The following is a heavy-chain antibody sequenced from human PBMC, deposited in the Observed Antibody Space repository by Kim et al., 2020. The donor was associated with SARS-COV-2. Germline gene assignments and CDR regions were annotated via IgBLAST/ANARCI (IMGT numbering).Heavy chain of an antibody. D-gene: IGHD3-16*02. CDR3: ARGITFGGLIGIDY. V-gene: IGHV4-59*09. Sequence: NPSRKSRVTISVDTSKNQISLNLNSVTAADTAVYYCARGITFGGLIGIDYWGQGTLVTVSS. J-gene: IGHJ4*02.